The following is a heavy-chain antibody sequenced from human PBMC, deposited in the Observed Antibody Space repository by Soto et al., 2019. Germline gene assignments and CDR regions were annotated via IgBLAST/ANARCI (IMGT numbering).Heavy chain of an antibody. J-gene: IGHJ4*02. CDR2: ISGSGGST. CDR1: GFTFSSYA. D-gene: IGHD2-2*01. CDR3: AKASRDIVVVPAAVDY. Sequence: EVQLLESGGGLVQPGGSLRLSCAASGFTFSSYAMSWVRQAPGKGLEWVSAISGSGGSTYYADSVKGRFTISRDNSKNTLDLQMNSLRAEDTAVDYCAKASRDIVVVPAAVDYWGQGTLVTVSS. V-gene: IGHV3-23*01.